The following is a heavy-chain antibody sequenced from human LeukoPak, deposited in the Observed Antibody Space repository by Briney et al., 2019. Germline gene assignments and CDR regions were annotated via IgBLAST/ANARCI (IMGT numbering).Heavy chain of an antibody. J-gene: IGHJ4*02. V-gene: IGHV3-23*01. CDR2: ISGSGGST. CDR3: ANLSYCGGARYSYPDY. CDR1: GFTFSSYG. Sequence: GGSLRLSCAASGFTFSSYGMHWVRQAPGKGLEWVSAISGSGGSTYYADSVKGRFTISRDNSKNTLYLQMNSLRAEDTAVYYCANLSYCGGARYSYPDYWGQGTLVTVSS. D-gene: IGHD2-21*02.